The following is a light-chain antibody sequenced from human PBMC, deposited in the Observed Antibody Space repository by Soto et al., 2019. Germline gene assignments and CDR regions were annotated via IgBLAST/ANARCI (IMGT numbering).Light chain of an antibody. CDR2: GAS. J-gene: IGKJ5*01. Sequence: EIVLTQSPGTLSLSPGDRATLSCRASQSVTYNLAWYQQKPGQTPRLLVYGASSRATGIPDRFSGSGSGTDFTLTISRLEPEDFAVYYCQQHGSSPITFGQGTRLEIK. CDR1: QSVTYN. CDR3: QQHGSSPIT. V-gene: IGKV3-20*01.